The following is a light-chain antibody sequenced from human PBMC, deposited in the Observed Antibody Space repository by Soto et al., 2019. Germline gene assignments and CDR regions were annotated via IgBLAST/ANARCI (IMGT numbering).Light chain of an antibody. CDR2: DNA. V-gene: IGLV1-44*01. J-gene: IGLJ2*01. Sequence: QSVLTQPPSASGTPGQRVTISCSGSNSNIGGNTVNWYQQLPATAPKLLIHDNAQRPSGVPDRFSGSKSGTSASLAISGLQSEDEADYYCEAWDDSLKGPIFGGGTQLTVL. CDR1: NSNIGGNT. CDR3: EAWDDSLKGPI.